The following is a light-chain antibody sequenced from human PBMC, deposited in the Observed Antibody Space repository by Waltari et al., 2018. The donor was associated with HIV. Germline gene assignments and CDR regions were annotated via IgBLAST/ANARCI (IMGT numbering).Light chain of an antibody. V-gene: IGKV1D-16*01. Sequence: DIQLTQSPSFLSASVGDRVTITCRASQDITNWLAWYQQIPGKAPKLLINAASSLQTGVPSRFSGSGSGTDFALTISCLQSEDFALYYCQQYYSLHVTFGQGTKLEIK. CDR3: QQYYSLHVT. CDR2: AAS. J-gene: IGKJ2*01. CDR1: QDITNW.